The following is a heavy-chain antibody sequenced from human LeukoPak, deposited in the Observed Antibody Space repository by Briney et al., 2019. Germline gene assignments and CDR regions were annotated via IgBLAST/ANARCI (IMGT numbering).Heavy chain of an antibody. Sequence: SETLSLTCTVSGGSISSGDYYWSWIRQPPGKGLEWIGYNYYSGSTYYNPSLKSRVTISVDTSKNQFSLKLSSVTAADTAVYYCARDLGDGSGSYFDYWGQGTLVTVSS. CDR1: GGSISSGDYY. CDR3: ARDLGDGSGSYFDY. D-gene: IGHD3-10*01. V-gene: IGHV4-30-4*01. CDR2: NYYSGST. J-gene: IGHJ4*02.